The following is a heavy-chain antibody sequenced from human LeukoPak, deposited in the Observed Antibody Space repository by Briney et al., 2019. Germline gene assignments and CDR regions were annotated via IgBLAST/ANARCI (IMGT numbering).Heavy chain of an antibody. CDR3: ARVEGFYVFWSGYGPFLY. J-gene: IGHJ4*02. CDR1: GGTFSRYA. Sequence: SVKVSCKASGGTFSRYAINWVRQAPGQGLEWMGGIIPIFGTANYAQKFQGRVTITADESTSTAYMELSSLRSEDTAVYYCARVEGFYVFWSGYGPFLYWGQGTLVTVSS. D-gene: IGHD3/OR15-3a*01. V-gene: IGHV1-69*13. CDR2: IIPIFGTA.